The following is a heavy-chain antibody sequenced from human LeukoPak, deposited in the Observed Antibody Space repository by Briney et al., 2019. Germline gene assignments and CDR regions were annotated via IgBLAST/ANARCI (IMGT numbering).Heavy chain of an antibody. CDR2: IWYDGSNK. V-gene: IGHV3-33*01. Sequence: GRSLRLSCAASGFTFSSYGMHWVRQAPGKGLEWVAVIWYDGSNKYYADSVKGRFTISRDNSKNTLYLQMNSLRAEDTAVYYCARAGTTVILDYWGHGTLVTVSS. CDR3: ARAGTTVILDY. J-gene: IGHJ4*01. D-gene: IGHD4-17*01. CDR1: GFTFSSYG.